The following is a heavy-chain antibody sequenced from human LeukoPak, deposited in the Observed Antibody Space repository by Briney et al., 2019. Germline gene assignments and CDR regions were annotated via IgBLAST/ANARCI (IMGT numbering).Heavy chain of an antibody. CDR1: GGTFSSYA. Sequence: SVKVSCKASGGTFSSYAISWVRQAPGRGLEWMGGIIPIFGTANYAQKFQGRVTITADKSTSTAYMELSSLRSEDTAVYYCARDDSGVVIHYWGQGTLVSVSS. CDR2: IIPIFGTA. CDR3: ARDDSGVVIHY. D-gene: IGHD3-3*01. J-gene: IGHJ4*02. V-gene: IGHV1-69*06.